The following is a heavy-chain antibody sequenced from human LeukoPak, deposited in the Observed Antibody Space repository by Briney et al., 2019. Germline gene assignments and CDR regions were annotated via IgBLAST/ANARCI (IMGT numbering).Heavy chain of an antibody. D-gene: IGHD2-21*02. CDR1: GFTFTGYY. CDR2: INPNSGGT. J-gene: IGHJ4*02. Sequence: ASVKVSCKASGFTFTGYYMYWVRQAPGQGLEWMGWINPNSGGTKYAQKFQGRVTMTRDTSISTGYMELSRLRSDDTAVYYCARDLQVGDSMPYIDYWGQGTLVTVSS. CDR3: ARDLQVGDSMPYIDY. V-gene: IGHV1-2*02.